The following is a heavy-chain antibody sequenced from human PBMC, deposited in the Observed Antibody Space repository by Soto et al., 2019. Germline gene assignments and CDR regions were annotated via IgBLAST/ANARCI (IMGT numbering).Heavy chain of an antibody. J-gene: IGHJ4*02. CDR1: GGSFSGYY. CDR3: ARMGYSKYMDY. V-gene: IGHV4-34*01. CDR2: INHSGST. Sequence: QVQLQQWGAGLLKPSETLSLTCAVYGGSFSGYYWSWIRQPPGKGLEWIGEINHSGSTNYNPSLKSRVTRSVDTSKNQFSLKLSSVTAADTAVYYCARMGYSKYMDYWGQGTLVTVSS. D-gene: IGHD4-4*01.